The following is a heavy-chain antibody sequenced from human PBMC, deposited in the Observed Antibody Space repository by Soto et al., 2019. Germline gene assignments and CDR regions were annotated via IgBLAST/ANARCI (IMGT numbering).Heavy chain of an antibody. CDR3: ARAHPPPILSPRWSDFDY. Sequence: QVQLVESGGGVVQPGRSLRLSCAASGFTFSSYGMHWVRQAPGKGLEWVAVIWYDGSNKYYADSVKGRFTISRDNSKNTLYLQMNRLRAEDTAVYSCARAHPPPILSPRWSDFDYWGQGTLVTVSS. D-gene: IGHD2-21*01. CDR1: GFTFSSYG. V-gene: IGHV3-33*01. J-gene: IGHJ4*02. CDR2: IWYDGSNK.